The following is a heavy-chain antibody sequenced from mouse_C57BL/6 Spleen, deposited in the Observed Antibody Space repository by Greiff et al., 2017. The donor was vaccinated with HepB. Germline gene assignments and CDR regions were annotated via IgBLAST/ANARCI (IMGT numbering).Heavy chain of an antibody. CDR2: IDPSDSYT. CDR3: ARGDYGNPCDY. CDR1: GYTFTSYW. J-gene: IGHJ2*01. V-gene: IGHV1-59*01. D-gene: IGHD2-1*01. Sequence: VQLQQPGAELVRPGTSVKLSCKASGYTFTSYWMHWVKQRPGQGLEWIGVIDPSDSYTNYNQKFKGKATLTVDTSSSTAYMQLSSLTSEDSAVYYCARGDYGNPCDYWGQGTTLTVSS.